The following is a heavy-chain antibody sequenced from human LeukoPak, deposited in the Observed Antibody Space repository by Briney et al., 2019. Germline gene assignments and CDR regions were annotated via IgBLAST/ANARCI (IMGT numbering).Heavy chain of an antibody. D-gene: IGHD1-14*01. V-gene: IGHV3-21*01. CDR2: ISSSSSYI. J-gene: IGHJ4*02. CDR1: GFTFSSYS. Sequence: GGSLRLSCAASGFTFSSYSMNWVRQAPGKGLEWVSSISSSSSYIYYADSVKGRFTISRDNAKNSLYLQMNSLGAEDTAVYYCARDGGQGMEYWGQGTLVTVSS. CDR3: ARDGGQGMEY.